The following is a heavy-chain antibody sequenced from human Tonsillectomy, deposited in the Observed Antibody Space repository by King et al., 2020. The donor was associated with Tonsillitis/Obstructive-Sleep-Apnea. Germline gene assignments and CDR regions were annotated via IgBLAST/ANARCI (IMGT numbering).Heavy chain of an antibody. Sequence: QLVQSGAEVKKPGASVKVSCKASGYTFTNYEITWVRQAPGQGLEWMGWSRPNNGDTNYAQKLQGRVTTTSDTSTSTAYMELRNLRSDDTAVYYCARDYYDSSGYYHGYFQHWGQGTLVTVSS. CDR2: SRPNNGDT. J-gene: IGHJ1*01. CDR3: ARDYYDSSGYYHGYFQH. V-gene: IGHV1-18*01. CDR1: GYTFTNYE. D-gene: IGHD3-22*01.